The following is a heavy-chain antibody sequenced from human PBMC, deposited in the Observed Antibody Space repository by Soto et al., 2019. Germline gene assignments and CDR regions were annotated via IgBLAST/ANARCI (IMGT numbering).Heavy chain of an antibody. V-gene: IGHV3-74*01. CDR3: ARDLTGWDDY. CDR1: GFTFSTYW. Sequence: EVQLVESGGGLVQPGGSLRLSCAASGFTFSTYWMHWVRQAPGKGLVWVSRVNPDGSSTSYADSVKGRFTISRDNAKNTLFLQMNSLRAEDTAVYYCARDLTGWDDYWGQGTLVTVAS. D-gene: IGHD7-27*01. CDR2: VNPDGSST. J-gene: IGHJ4*02.